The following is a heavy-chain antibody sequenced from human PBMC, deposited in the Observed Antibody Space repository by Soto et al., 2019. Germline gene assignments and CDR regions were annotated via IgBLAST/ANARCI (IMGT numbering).Heavy chain of an antibody. V-gene: IGHV5-10-1*01. CDR3: ARHPATAMVIYYYYVMDV. Sequence: GEDLKLSCKGSGYSFTSYWINWVRQMPGKGLEWLGRIDPSDSYTHYSPSFPGHVTISADKSISTADLQWISLKASYTAMYYCARHPATAMVIYYYYVMDVWGQGTTVTV. D-gene: IGHD5-18*01. J-gene: IGHJ6*02. CDR1: GYSFTSYW. CDR2: IDPSDSYT.